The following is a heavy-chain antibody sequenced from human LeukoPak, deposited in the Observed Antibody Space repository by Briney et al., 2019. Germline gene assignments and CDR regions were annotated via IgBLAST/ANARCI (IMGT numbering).Heavy chain of an antibody. CDR2: ISAYNGNT. CDR1: GYTFTSYG. J-gene: IGHJ4*02. Sequence: SVNVSCKASGYTFTSYGISWVRQAPGRGLEWMGWISAYNGNTNYAQKLQGRVTMTTDTSTSTAYMELRSLRSDDTAVYYCARSDRGRYYFDNWGQETRDTVSS. D-gene: IGHD1-14*01. CDR3: ARSDRGRYYFDN. V-gene: IGHV1-18*01.